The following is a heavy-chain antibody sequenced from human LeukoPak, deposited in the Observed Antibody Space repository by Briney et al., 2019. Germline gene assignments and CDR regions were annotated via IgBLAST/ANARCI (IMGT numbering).Heavy chain of an antibody. CDR1: GGSISSSSYY. D-gene: IGHD6-19*01. CDR3: ARQPLYSSGPNDAFDI. J-gene: IGHJ3*02. Sequence: PSETLSLTCTVSGGSISSSSYYWGWIRQPPGKGLEWIGSIYYSGSTYYNPSLKSRVTISVDTSKNQFSLKLSSVTAADTAVYYCARQPLYSSGPNDAFDIWGQGTMVTVSS. CDR2: IYYSGST. V-gene: IGHV4-39*01.